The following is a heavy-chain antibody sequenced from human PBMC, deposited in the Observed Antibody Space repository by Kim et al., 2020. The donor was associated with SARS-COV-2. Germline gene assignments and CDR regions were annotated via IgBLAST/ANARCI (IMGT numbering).Heavy chain of an antibody. CDR2: ISGSGDRT. CDR3: SKQGSSSCFSHSDS. J-gene: IGHJ4*02. V-gene: IGHV3-23*01. Sequence: GGSLRLSCAASGFTFSNYAMNWVRQAPGKGLEWVSVISGSGDRTNYADSVKSRFTISRDNSKNTLYLQMNSLSAEDTAIYYCSKQGSSSCFSHSDSLGQGTLVTVSS. D-gene: IGHD2-2*01. CDR1: GFTFSNYA.